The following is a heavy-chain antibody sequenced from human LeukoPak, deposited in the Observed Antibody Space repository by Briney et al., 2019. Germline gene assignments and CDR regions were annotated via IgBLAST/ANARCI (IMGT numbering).Heavy chain of an antibody. D-gene: IGHD3-9*01. CDR3: ARGSDYDILTGYHDY. CDR2: ISSSGSTI. Sequence: GGSLRLSCAASGFTFSDYYMSGIRQAPGKGLEWVSYISSSGSTIYYADSVKGRFTISRDNAKNSLYLQMNSLRAEDTAVYYCARGSDYDILTGYHDYRGQGTLVTVSS. CDR1: GFTFSDYY. V-gene: IGHV3-11*01. J-gene: IGHJ4*02.